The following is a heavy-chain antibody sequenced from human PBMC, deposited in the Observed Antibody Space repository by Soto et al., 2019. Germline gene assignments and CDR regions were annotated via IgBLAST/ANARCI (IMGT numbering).Heavy chain of an antibody. J-gene: IGHJ5*02. CDR3: ARRYSASSWFDP. Sequence: QVQLVQSGAEVKKAGASVKVCCKASVYTFSTNVVTWVRQAPGQGLEWMGWISSYNVATNYAQKFQGRVTMTTDPSTSTAYMDLRSMRSDDTAVYYCARRYSASSWFDPWGQGTLVTVSS. CDR1: VYTFSTNV. CDR2: ISSYNVAT. D-gene: IGHD6-6*01. V-gene: IGHV1-18*01.